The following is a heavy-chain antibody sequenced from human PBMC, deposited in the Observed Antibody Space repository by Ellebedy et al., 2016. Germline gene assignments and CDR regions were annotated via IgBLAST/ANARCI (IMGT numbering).Heavy chain of an antibody. D-gene: IGHD3-10*01. V-gene: IGHV3-66*03. Sequence: GGSLRLSCAASGFTVRTNYIQLVRPAPGTGLAFFSSIFISFNTYYSYSFNCLFTISSDPSANTLYLQMNSLRADDTAVYYCARPRIPYFYGSGSYDVVEIWGHGKLV. CDR1: GFTVRTNY. CDR3: ARPRIPYFYGSGSYDVVEI. J-gene: IGHJ3*02. CDR2: IFISFNT.